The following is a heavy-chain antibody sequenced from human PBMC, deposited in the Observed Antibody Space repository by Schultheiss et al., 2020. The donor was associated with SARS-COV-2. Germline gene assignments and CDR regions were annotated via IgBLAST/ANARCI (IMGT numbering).Heavy chain of an antibody. Sequence: GGSLRLSCAASGFTFSSYAMSWVRQAPGKGLEWVSAISGSGGSTYYADSVKGRFTISRDNSKNTLYLQMNSLRAEDTAVYYCARMYRDSSGYPYYYYYYMDVWGKGTTVTVSS. CDR2: ISGSGGST. V-gene: IGHV3-23*01. J-gene: IGHJ6*03. CDR3: ARMYRDSSGYPYYYYYYMDV. CDR1: GFTFSSYA. D-gene: IGHD3-22*01.